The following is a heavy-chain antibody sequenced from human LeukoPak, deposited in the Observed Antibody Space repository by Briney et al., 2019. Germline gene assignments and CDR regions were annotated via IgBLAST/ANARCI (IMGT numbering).Heavy chain of an antibody. J-gene: IGHJ6*02. Sequence: GGSLRLSCAASGFTFSSYGMHWVRQAPGKGLEWVAVIWYDGSNKYYADSVKGRFTISRDNAKNTLYLQMNSLRAEDTAVYYCARAIGYCSGGSCWSGYYGMDVWGQGTTVTVSS. D-gene: IGHD2-15*01. CDR2: IWYDGSNK. CDR1: GFTFSSYG. CDR3: ARAIGYCSGGSCWSGYYGMDV. V-gene: IGHV3-33*03.